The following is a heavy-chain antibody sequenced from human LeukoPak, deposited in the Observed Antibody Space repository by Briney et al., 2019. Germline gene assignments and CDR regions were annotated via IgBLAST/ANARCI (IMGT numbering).Heavy chain of an antibody. J-gene: IGHJ4*02. CDR3: AKDIVHYYDSSGLTAEFDY. V-gene: IGHV3-74*01. CDR2: INSDGSTT. Sequence: GGSLRLSCVASGFTFSSYWMHWVRQAPGKGLVWVSRINSDGSTTNYADSVKGRFTISRDNSKNTLYLQMNSLRAEDTALYYCAKDIVHYYDSSGLTAEFDYWGQGTLVTVSS. D-gene: IGHD3-22*01. CDR1: GFTFSSYW.